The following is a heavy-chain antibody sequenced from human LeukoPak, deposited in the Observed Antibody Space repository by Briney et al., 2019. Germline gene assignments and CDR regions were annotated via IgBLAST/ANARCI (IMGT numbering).Heavy chain of an antibody. CDR1: GFTFSSYS. J-gene: IGHJ3*02. CDR2: ISSSSTYI. D-gene: IGHD1-1*01. V-gene: IGHV3-21*01. Sequence: GGSLRLSCAASGFTFSSYSMNWVRQAPGKGLEWVSSISSSSTYIYYADSVKGRFTISRDDAKNSLYLQMNSLRAEDTAVYYCARDHEQVVQLDAFDIWGQGTIVTVSS. CDR3: ARDHEQVVQLDAFDI.